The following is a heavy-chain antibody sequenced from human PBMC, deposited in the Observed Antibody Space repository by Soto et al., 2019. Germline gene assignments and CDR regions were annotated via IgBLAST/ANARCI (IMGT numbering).Heavy chain of an antibody. Sequence: QVQLVESGGGVVQPGRSLRLSCAASGFTFSSYGMHWVRQAPGKGLEWVAVISYDGSNKYYADSVKGRFTISRDNAKNTLYLQMNSLRAEDTAVYYCAKGEGYCSGCSCYYWGQGTLVTVSS. J-gene: IGHJ4*02. D-gene: IGHD2-15*01. V-gene: IGHV3-30*18. CDR3: AKGEGYCSGCSCYY. CDR1: GFTFSSYG. CDR2: ISYDGSNK.